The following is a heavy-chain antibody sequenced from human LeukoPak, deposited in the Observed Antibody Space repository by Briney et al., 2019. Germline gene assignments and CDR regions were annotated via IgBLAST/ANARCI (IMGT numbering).Heavy chain of an antibody. Sequence: SETLSLTCTVSGGSISSYYWSWIRQPPGKGLEWIGYIYYSGSTNYNPSLKSRATISGDTSKNQFSLKLSSVTAADTAVYYCAIRSLSSSWDSFDYWGQGALVIVSS. CDR1: GGSISSYY. V-gene: IGHV4-59*01. J-gene: IGHJ4*02. CDR3: AIRSLSSSWDSFDY. CDR2: IYYSGST. D-gene: IGHD6-13*01.